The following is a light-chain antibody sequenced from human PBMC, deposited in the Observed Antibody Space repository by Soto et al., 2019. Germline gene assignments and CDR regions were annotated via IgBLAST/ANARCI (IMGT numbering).Light chain of an antibody. Sequence: QSALTQPASVSGSLGQSITISCTGTSSDIWSYHLVSWYQHYPGKAPKLMIFEASRRPSGVSDRFSGSKSGITASLTISGLQAEDEADYYCCSYAGSSTYVFGSGTKVTVL. CDR1: SSDIWSYHL. J-gene: IGLJ1*01. V-gene: IGLV2-23*01. CDR2: EAS. CDR3: CSYAGSSTYV.